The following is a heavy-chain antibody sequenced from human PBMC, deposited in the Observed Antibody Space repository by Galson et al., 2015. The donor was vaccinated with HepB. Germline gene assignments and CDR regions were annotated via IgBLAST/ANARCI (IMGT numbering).Heavy chain of an antibody. CDR3: YYYDSSGYYYEGD. Sequence: ETLSLTCTVSGGSISSSSYYWGWIRQPPGKGLEWIGSIYYSGSTYYNPSLKSRVTISVDTSKNQFSLKLSSVTAADTAVYYCYYYDSSGYYYEGDWGQGTLVTVSS. CDR1: GGSISSSSYY. D-gene: IGHD3-22*01. J-gene: IGHJ4*02. CDR2: IYYSGST. V-gene: IGHV4-39*01.